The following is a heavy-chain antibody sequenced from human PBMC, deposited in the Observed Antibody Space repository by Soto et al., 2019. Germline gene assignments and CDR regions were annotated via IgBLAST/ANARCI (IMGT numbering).Heavy chain of an antibody. D-gene: IGHD2-15*01. CDR3: ARAREDIVVVVAATPQYYFDY. CDR1: GYTFTSYA. J-gene: IGHJ4*02. V-gene: IGHV1-3*01. CDR2: INAGNGNT. Sequence: ASVKVSCKASGYTFTSYAMHWVRQAPGQRLEWMGWINAGNGNTKYSQKFQGRVTITRDTSASTAYMELSSLRSEDTAVYYCARAREDIVVVVAATPQYYFDYWGQGTLVTVSS.